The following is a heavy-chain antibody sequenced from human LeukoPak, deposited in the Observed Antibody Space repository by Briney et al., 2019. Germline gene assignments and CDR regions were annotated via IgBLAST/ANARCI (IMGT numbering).Heavy chain of an antibody. CDR2: IKPKTGNP. CDR1: GYTFTSFA. D-gene: IGHD3-3*01. J-gene: IGHJ6*03. CDR3: ARPTAEYDFWSGYYNYYYYMDV. V-gene: IGHV7-4-1*02. Sequence: GAPGKVSCKAFGYTFTSFAWNWGGKAPGQGLGGMGGIKPKTGNPTYAQGFTGRFVFSLDTSVSTAYLQISSLKAEDTAVYYCARPTAEYDFWSGYYNYYYYMDVWGKGTTVTVSS.